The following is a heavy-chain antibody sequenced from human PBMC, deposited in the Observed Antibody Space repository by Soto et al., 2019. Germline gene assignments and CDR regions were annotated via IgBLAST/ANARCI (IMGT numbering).Heavy chain of an antibody. CDR2: INHSGST. J-gene: IGHJ4*02. CDR1: GGSFSGYY. V-gene: IGHV4-34*01. Sequence: QVQLQQWGAGLLKPSETLSLTCAVYGGSFSGYYWSWIRQPPGKGLEWIGEINHSGSTNYNPSLKSRVTISVHTSKNQCSLKLSSVTAADTAVYYCAREVVTALPTTFDYWGQGTLVTVSS. D-gene: IGHD2-21*02. CDR3: AREVVTALPTTFDY.